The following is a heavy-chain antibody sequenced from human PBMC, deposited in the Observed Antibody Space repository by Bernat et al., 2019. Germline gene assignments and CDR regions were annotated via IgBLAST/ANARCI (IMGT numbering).Heavy chain of an antibody. J-gene: IGHJ4*02. Sequence: QVQLVESGGGLVKPGGSLRLSCAASGFTFSDHYMSWIRQAPGKGLEWVSYISSSSTYTNYADSVKGRFTISRDNAKNSLYLQVNSLRAEDTAVYYCARGGYYQPYFDYWGQGTLVTVSS. D-gene: IGHD3-3*01. CDR1: GFTFSDHY. V-gene: IGHV3-11*06. CDR2: ISSSSTYT. CDR3: ARGGYYQPYFDY.